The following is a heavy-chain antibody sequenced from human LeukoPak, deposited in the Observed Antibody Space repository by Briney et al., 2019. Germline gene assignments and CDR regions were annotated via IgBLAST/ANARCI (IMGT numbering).Heavy chain of an antibody. V-gene: IGHV3-7*05. CDR2: IKQDGSGK. J-gene: IGHJ3*02. CDR1: GFNFSSYW. CDR3: IAGGWSTDAFEM. D-gene: IGHD6-19*01. Sequence: GGSLRLSCAASGFNFSSYWMSWVRQAPGKGLEWVANIKQDGSGKYYVDSVKGRFTISRDNAKNSVHLQMTSLRVEDTAVYYCIAGGWSTDAFEMWGQGTTVTVSS.